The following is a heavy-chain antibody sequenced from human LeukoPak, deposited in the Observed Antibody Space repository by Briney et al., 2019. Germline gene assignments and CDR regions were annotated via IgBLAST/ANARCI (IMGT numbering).Heavy chain of an antibody. Sequence: GGSLRLSCAASGFTFSTYAMSWVRQAPGKGLEWVGRIKTKSEGGTIDYAAPVRGRFTISRDDSENTLYLQMNSLKTEDTALYYCSTDQGGDILTGCWGQGTLVTVSS. CDR1: GFTFSTYA. V-gene: IGHV3-15*01. CDR3: STDQGGDILTGC. J-gene: IGHJ4*02. D-gene: IGHD3-9*01. CDR2: IKTKSEGGTI.